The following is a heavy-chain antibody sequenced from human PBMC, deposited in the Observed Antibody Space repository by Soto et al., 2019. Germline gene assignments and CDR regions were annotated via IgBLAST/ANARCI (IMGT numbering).Heavy chain of an antibody. Sequence: GSLTLSCAPSGFTFKDYAMSWFRQAPGKGLEWVSAISGTGGSTYYADSVEGHFTISRDNSKNTLSLQMNSLRAEDTAVYYCAKDIYYDSSGGAFDIWGQGTLVTVSS. J-gene: IGHJ3*02. CDR2: ISGTGGST. V-gene: IGHV3-23*01. CDR1: GFTFKDYA. CDR3: AKDIYYDSSGGAFDI. D-gene: IGHD3-22*01.